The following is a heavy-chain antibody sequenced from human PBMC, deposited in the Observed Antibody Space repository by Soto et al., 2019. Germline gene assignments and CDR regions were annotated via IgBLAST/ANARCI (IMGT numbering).Heavy chain of an antibody. J-gene: IGHJ4*02. D-gene: IGHD2-15*01. CDR1: GYTFTSYD. V-gene: IGHV1-8*01. CDR3: ARVPSRIVVVAATSPFDY. CDR2: MNPNSGNT. Sequence: QVQLVQSGAEVKKPGASVKVSCKASGYTFTSYDINWVRQATGQGLEWMEWMNPNSGNTGYAQKFQGRVTMTRNTSISTAYMELSSLRSEDTAVYYCARVPSRIVVVAATSPFDYWGQGTLVTVSS.